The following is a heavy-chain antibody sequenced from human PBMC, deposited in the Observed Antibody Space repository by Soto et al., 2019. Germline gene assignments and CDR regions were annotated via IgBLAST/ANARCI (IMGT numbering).Heavy chain of an antibody. V-gene: IGHV3-7*03. CDR2: IKEDASEI. CDR3: ARAGYGIPFDY. D-gene: IGHD5-12*01. J-gene: IGHJ4*02. Sequence: HLAESGGGLVQPGGSLRLSCTASGFTFGRYWMNWIRQAPGEGLEWLANIKEDASEIYDAASVKGRFTISRDNSKNSLYLQMSSLTAEDTAFYYCARAGYGIPFDYWGLGTLVTVSS. CDR1: GFTFGRYW.